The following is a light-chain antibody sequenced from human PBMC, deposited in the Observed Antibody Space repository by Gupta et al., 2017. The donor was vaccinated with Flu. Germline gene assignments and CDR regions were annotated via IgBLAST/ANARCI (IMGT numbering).Light chain of an antibody. J-gene: IGKJ4*01. V-gene: IGKV3-20*01. CDR2: GAS. Sequence: EIVLTQSPGTLSLSPGERATRSCMASQTVRSNYLAWYQQKPGQAPRLLISGASSRATGIPDRFSGSGSGTDFTLTVSRLEPEDFAVYYCQQYCSSPNTFGGGTKLEIK. CDR1: QTVRSNY. CDR3: QQYCSSPNT.